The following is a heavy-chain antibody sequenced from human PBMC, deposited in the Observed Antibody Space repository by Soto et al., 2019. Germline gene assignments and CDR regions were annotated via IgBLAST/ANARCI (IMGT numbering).Heavy chain of an antibody. V-gene: IGHV1-8*01. CDR1: GYTFTSYD. CDR2: MNPNSGNT. CDR3: ARGKRITIFGVAYNWFDP. J-gene: IGHJ5*02. D-gene: IGHD3-3*01. Sequence: ASVKVSCTASGYTFTSYDINWVRQATGQGLEWMGWMNPNSGNTGYAQKFQGRVTMTRNTSISTAYMELSSLRSEDTAVYYCARGKRITIFGVAYNWFDPWGQGTLVTVSS.